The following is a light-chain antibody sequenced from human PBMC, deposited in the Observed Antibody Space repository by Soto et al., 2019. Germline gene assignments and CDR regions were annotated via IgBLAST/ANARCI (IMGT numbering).Light chain of an antibody. V-gene: IGLV2-8*01. CDR1: STDVGGYDS. Sequence: QSVLTQPPSASGSPGQSVTISCTGTSTDVGGYDSVSWYQQHPGKAPKLMTYEVNKRPSGVPDRFSGSKSGNTASLTVSGLQAEDEADYYCSSYAGNNHLLFGGGTKLTVL. CDR2: EVN. J-gene: IGLJ2*01. CDR3: SSYAGNNHLL.